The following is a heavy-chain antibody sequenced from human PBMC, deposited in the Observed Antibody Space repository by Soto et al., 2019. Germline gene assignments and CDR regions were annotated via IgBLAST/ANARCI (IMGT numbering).Heavy chain of an antibody. J-gene: IGHJ3*02. V-gene: IGHV1-69*04. CDR3: ARDRATRDDAFDI. D-gene: IGHD1-26*01. CDR1: GYTFTSYY. Sequence: SVKVSCKASGYTFTSYYMHWVRQAPGQGLEWMGRIIPILGIANYAQKFQGRVTITADKSTSTAYIELSSLRSEDTAVYYCARDRATRDDAFDIWGQGTMVTVSS. CDR2: IIPILGIA.